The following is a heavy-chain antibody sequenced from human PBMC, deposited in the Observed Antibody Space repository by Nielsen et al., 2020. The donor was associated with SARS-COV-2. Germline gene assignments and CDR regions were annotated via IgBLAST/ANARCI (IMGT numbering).Heavy chain of an antibody. V-gene: IGHV5-10-1*01. D-gene: IGHD3-3*01. Sequence: GESLKISCKGSGYSFTSYWISWVRQMPGKGLEWMGRIDPSDSYTNYSPSFQGHVTISADKSISTAYLQWSSLKASDTAMYYCARGFRNHDFWSGPLSGAPDYWGQGTLVTVSS. CDR3: ARGFRNHDFWSGPLSGAPDY. CDR2: IDPSDSYT. CDR1: GYSFTSYW. J-gene: IGHJ4*02.